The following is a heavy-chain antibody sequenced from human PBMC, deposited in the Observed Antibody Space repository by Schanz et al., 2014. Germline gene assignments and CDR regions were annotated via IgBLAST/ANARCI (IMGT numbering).Heavy chain of an antibody. CDR1: GFTFSSYN. V-gene: IGHV3-21*02. J-gene: IGHJ4*02. Sequence: EVQLVESGGGLVRPGDSLRLSCAASGFTFSSYNINWVRQAPGKGLEYISSISPSSSYIYYADSVKGRFTISRDNAKNSLYLQMNSLRVEDTAVYYCARGGADSAMAHEYWGRGTLVTVSS. D-gene: IGHD5-18*01. CDR2: ISPSSSYI. CDR3: ARGGADSAMAHEY.